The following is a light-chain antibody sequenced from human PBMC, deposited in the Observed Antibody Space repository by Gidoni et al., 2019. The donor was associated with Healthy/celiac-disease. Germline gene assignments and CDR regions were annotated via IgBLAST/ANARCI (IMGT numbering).Light chain of an antibody. CDR1: QSVLYSSNNKNY. Sequence: DIVMTQSPDSLAVSLGERATINCKSSQSVLYSSNNKNYLAWYQQKPGQAPKLLIYWASTRESGVPDRFSGSGSVKDFTLTISSLQAEDVAVYYCQQYYSTPLFTFGPGTKVDIK. CDR3: QQYYSTPLFT. CDR2: WAS. J-gene: IGKJ3*01. V-gene: IGKV4-1*01.